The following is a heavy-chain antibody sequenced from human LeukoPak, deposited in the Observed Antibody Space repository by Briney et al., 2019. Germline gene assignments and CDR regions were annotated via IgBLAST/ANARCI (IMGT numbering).Heavy chain of an antibody. CDR1: GYTFTSYD. CDR2: MNPNSGNT. D-gene: IGHD2-2*02. Sequence: ASVKVSCKASGYTFTSYDINWVRQATGQGLEWMGWMNPNSGNTGYAQKFQGRVTITRNTSISTAYMELSSLRSEDTAVYYCARGPMGVPAAIDYYYYMDVRGKGTTVTVSS. J-gene: IGHJ6*03. CDR3: ARGPMGVPAAIDYYYYMDV. V-gene: IGHV1-8*03.